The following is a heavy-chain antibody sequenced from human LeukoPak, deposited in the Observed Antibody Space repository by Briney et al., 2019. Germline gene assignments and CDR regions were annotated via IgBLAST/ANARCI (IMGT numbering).Heavy chain of an antibody. Sequence: PGGSLRLSCAASGFTFSSYGMHWVRQAPGKGLEWVAVIWYDGSNKYYADSVKGRFTISRDNSKNTLYLQMNSLRAEDTAVYYCAKSVVVAAAFDLWGRGTLVTVSS. CDR1: GFTFSSYG. CDR3: AKSVVVAAAFDL. J-gene: IGHJ2*01. D-gene: IGHD2-15*01. CDR2: IWYDGSNK. V-gene: IGHV3-33*06.